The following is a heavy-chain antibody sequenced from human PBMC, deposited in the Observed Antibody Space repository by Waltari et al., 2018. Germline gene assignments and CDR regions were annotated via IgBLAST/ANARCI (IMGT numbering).Heavy chain of an antibody. V-gene: IGHV3-23*04. CDR1: GFTFSSYA. D-gene: IGHD2-21*01. CDR3: AKDRAKTVVRWHDAFDI. CDR2: ISGSGGST. J-gene: IGHJ3*02. Sequence: EVQLVESGGGLVQPGGSLRLSCAASGFTFSSYAMSWVRQAPGQGLEWVSAISGSGGSTYYADSVKGRFTISRDNSKNTLYLQMNSLRAEDTAVYYCAKDRAKTVVRWHDAFDIWGQGTMVTVSS.